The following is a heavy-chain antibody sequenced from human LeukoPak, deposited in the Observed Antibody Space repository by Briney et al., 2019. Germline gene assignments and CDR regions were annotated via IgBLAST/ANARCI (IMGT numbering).Heavy chain of an antibody. J-gene: IGHJ4*02. CDR2: INVYNGKT. V-gene: IGHV1-18*01. CDR3: ASRSGTNPYYFDY. CDR1: GYSFRDFG. Sequence: AASVKVSCKASGYSFRDFGIGWVRQAPGQGLGWMGWINVYNGKTNSAEKVQGRVTMTTDTSTSTVYMELRSLRSDDTAVYYCASRSGTNPYYFDYWGQGTLVTVSS. D-gene: IGHD1-26*01.